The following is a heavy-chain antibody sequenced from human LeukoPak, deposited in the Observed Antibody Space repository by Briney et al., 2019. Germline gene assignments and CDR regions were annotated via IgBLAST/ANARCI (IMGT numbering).Heavy chain of an antibody. J-gene: IGHJ6*02. V-gene: IGHV4-39*07. Sequence: PSETLSLTCTVSGGSISSSSYYWGWIRQPPGKGLEWIGSIYYSGSTYYNPSLESRVTISVDTSKNQFSLKVNSLTAADTAVYYCARRRQLPNYYYGMDVWGQGTTVTVSS. CDR3: ARRRQLPNYYYGMDV. D-gene: IGHD1-26*01. CDR2: IYYSGST. CDR1: GGSISSSSYY.